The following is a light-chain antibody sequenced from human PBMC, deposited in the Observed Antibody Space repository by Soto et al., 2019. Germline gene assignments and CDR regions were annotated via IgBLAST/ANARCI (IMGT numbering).Light chain of an antibody. CDR2: GAS. CDR3: QQYGSSGT. V-gene: IGKV3-20*01. Sequence: EIVLTQTTGTLSLSQGERATLSCRASQSVTSNYLAWYQQKPGQAPRLLIYGASNRATGIPDRFSGSGSGTDFTLTISRLEPEDFAVYYCQQYGSSGTFGQGTKVDIK. J-gene: IGKJ1*01. CDR1: QSVTSNY.